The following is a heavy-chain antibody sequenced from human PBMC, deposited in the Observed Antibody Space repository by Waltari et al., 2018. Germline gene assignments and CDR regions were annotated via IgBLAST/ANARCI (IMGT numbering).Heavy chain of an antibody. Sequence: QVQLVQSGAEVKKPGASVKVSCKASGYTFTGSYMHWVRQAPGQGLEWMGRINPNSGGTNYAQKFQGRVTMTRDTSISTAYMDLSRLRSDDTAVYYCARVYSSGWNGFDYWGQGTLVTVSS. CDR3: ARVYSSGWNGFDY. D-gene: IGHD6-19*01. CDR1: GYTFTGSY. CDR2: INPNSGGT. V-gene: IGHV1-2*06. J-gene: IGHJ4*02.